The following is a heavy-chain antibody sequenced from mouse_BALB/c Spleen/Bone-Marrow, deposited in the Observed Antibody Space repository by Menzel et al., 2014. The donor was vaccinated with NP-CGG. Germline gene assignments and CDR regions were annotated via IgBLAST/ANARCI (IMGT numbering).Heavy chain of an antibody. CDR3: ARALDSSGYGFAY. V-gene: IGHV2-9*02. Sequence: QVQLQQSGPGLVAPSQSLSITCTVSGFSLTSYGVHWVRQPPGKGLEWLEVIWAGGSTNYNSALMSRLSISKDNSKSQVFLKMNSLQTDDTAMYYCARALDSSGYGFAYWGQGTLVTVSA. CDR2: IWAGGST. J-gene: IGHJ3*01. CDR1: GFSLTSYG. D-gene: IGHD3-2*01.